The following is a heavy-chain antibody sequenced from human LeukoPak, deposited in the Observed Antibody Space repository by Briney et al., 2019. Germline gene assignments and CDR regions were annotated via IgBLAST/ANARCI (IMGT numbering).Heavy chain of an antibody. CDR1: GGSFSGYY. J-gene: IGHJ6*03. V-gene: IGHV4-34*01. Sequence: SETLSLTCAVYGGSFSGYYWSWIRQPPGKGLEWIGEINHSGSTNYNPSLKSRVTISVDTSKNQFSLKLSSVTAADTAVYYCARGLCGSCYSIGYYYYMDVWGKGTTVTVSS. CDR3: ARGLCGSCYSIGYYYYMDV. CDR2: INHSGST. D-gene: IGHD2-15*01.